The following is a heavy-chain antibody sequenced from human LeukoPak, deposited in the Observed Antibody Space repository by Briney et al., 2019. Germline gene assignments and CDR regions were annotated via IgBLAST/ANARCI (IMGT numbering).Heavy chain of an antibody. D-gene: IGHD1-26*01. V-gene: IGHV4-59*07. CDR3: AVGAFYAFDI. J-gene: IGHJ3*02. CDR2: IYYSGST. Sequence: PSDTLSLTCTVSGGSISSYYWSWIRQPPGKGLEWIGYIYYSGSTNYNPSLKSRVTISVDTSKNQFSLKLSSVTAADTAVYYCAVGAFYAFDIWGQGTMVTVSS. CDR1: GGSISSYY.